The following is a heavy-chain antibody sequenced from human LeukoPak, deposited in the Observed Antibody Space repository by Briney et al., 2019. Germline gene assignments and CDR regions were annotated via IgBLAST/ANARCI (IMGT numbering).Heavy chain of an antibody. CDR3: AKGDDYSNLDY. CDR2: IRYDGTNQ. V-gene: IGHV3-30*02. D-gene: IGHD4-11*01. Sequence: GGSLRLSCVASGFTYSTYGMHWVRQAPGKGLEWVSFIRYDGTNQYYADSVKGRFTISRDDSKITLYLQMNSLRPEDTAVYYCAKGDDYSNLDYWGQGTLVTVSS. CDR1: GFTYSTYG. J-gene: IGHJ4*02.